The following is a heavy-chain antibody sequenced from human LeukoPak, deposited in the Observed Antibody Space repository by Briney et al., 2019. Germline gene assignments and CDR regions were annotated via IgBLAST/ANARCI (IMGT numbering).Heavy chain of an antibody. CDR1: GFTFDDYA. D-gene: IGHD2-15*01. V-gene: IGHV3-9*01. CDR3: AKVGHCSGGSCYDY. Sequence: GGSLRLSCAASGFTFDDYAMRWVRQAPGKGLEWVSGISWNSGSIGYADSVKGRFTISRDNAKNSLYLQMNSLRAEDTALYYCAKVGHCSGGSCYDYWGQGTLVTVSS. CDR2: ISWNSGSI. J-gene: IGHJ4*02.